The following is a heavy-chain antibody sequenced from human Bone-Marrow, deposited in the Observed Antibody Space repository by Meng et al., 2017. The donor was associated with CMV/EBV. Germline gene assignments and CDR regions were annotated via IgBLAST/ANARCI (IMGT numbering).Heavy chain of an antibody. Sequence: ASVKVSCKASGYTFTGYYMHWVRQAPGQGLEWMGWINPNSGGTNYAQKFQGRVTMTRDTSISTAYMELSRLRSDDTAVYYCARDGGGIVVVSAAPATYNWFDPWGQGTLVTVSS. CDR3: ARDGGGIVVVSAAPATYNWFDP. D-gene: IGHD2-2*01. CDR2: INPNSGGT. CDR1: GYTFTGYY. J-gene: IGHJ5*02. V-gene: IGHV1-2*02.